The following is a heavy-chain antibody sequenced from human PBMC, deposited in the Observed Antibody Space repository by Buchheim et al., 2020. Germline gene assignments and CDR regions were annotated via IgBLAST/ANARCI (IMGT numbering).Heavy chain of an antibody. Sequence: QVQLQQWGAGLLKPSETLSLTCTVSGGSISSGGYYWSWIRQHPGKGLEWIGYIYYSGSTYYNPSLKSRVTISVDTSKNQFSLKLSSVTAADTAVYYCARDQGVEWNYYDSSGYPAEYFQHWGQGTL. CDR2: IYYSGST. D-gene: IGHD3-22*01. V-gene: IGHV4-31*03. J-gene: IGHJ1*01. CDR1: GGSISSGGYY. CDR3: ARDQGVEWNYYDSSGYPAEYFQH.